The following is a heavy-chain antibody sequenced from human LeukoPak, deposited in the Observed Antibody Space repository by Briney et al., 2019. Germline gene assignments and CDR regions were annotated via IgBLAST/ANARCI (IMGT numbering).Heavy chain of an antibody. J-gene: IGHJ4*02. V-gene: IGHV3-33*08. CDR2: IWYDGNNK. D-gene: IGHD2-15*01. Sequence: PGGSLRLSCAASGFTFSSYWMHWVRQAPGKGLEWVAVIWYDGNNKYYTDSVKGRFTISRDNSKNTLDLQMNSLRAEDTAVYYCARDFVVERGRYFDYWGQGTLVTVSS. CDR3: ARDFVVERGRYFDY. CDR1: GFTFSSYW.